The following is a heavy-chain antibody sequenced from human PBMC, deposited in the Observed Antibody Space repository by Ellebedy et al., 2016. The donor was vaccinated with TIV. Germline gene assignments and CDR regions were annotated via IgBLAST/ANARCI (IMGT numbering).Heavy chain of an antibody. V-gene: IGHV3-30*03. CDR1: GFTFNIYG. Sequence: GESLKISXAGSGFTFNIYGMHWVRQAPGKGLEWVAAISYDGSNKYYADSVKGRFTISRDSSKNTMYLQMNSLRAEDTAVYYCARGGDYAGVWGQGTTVTVSS. D-gene: IGHD4/OR15-4a*01. CDR3: ARGGDYAGV. CDR2: ISYDGSNK. J-gene: IGHJ6*02.